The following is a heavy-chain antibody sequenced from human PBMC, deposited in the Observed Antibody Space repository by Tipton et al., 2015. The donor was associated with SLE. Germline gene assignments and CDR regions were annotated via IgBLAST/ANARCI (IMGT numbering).Heavy chain of an antibody. D-gene: IGHD3/OR15-3a*01. V-gene: IGHV4-4*07. J-gene: IGHJ4*01. CDR2: VSPSGGT. CDR1: GGSLNNHF. CDR3: ARDLGHGGDSDY. Sequence: TLSLTCTVSGGSLNNHFCSWIRQSAGKGLGWIGRVSPSGGTNYNPSLKSRVTISADRSKNQFSLKLTSVTAADTAVYYCARDLGHGGDSDYWGHGTLVTVSS.